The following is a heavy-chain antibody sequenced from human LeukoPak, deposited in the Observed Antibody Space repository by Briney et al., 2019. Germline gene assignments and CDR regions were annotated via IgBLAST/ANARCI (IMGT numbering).Heavy chain of an antibody. Sequence: GGSLRLSCAASGFSFSTYSMNWVRQAPGKGLEWVSAISSGSSYIYYADSMKGRFTISRDNAKNSLYLQMNSLRAEDTAVYYCARDRSRVSDYGGQGPLVTVSS. CDR3: ARDRSRVSDY. CDR2: ISSGSSYI. CDR1: GFSFSTYS. V-gene: IGHV3-21*01. J-gene: IGHJ4*02.